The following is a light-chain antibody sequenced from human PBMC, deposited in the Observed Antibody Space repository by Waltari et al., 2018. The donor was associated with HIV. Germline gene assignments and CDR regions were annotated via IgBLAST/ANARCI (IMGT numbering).Light chain of an antibody. Sequence: QSVLTQPPSASGTPGQRVPISCSGSRPNIGSNTLNWYQQLPGTAPKLLIYSNNQRPSGVPDRFSGSKSGTSASLAISGLQSEDEADYYCAAWDDSLNGHVVFGGGTKLTVL. CDR2: SNN. J-gene: IGLJ2*01. V-gene: IGLV1-44*01. CDR3: AAWDDSLNGHVV. CDR1: RPNIGSNT.